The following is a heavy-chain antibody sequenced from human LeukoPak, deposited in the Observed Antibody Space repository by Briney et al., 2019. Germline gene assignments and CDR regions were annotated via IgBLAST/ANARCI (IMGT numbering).Heavy chain of an antibody. D-gene: IGHD6-19*01. Sequence: SVKVSCKASGGSFSSYTIDWVRQAPGQGLEWMGGISPIFGTANYAQRFQGRVTITADESTTTAYMELRSLRSEDTAVYYCARDRFGFGWYVDYWGQGTLVTVSS. CDR1: GGSFSSYT. CDR3: ARDRFGFGWYVDY. J-gene: IGHJ4*02. CDR2: ISPIFGTA. V-gene: IGHV1-69*13.